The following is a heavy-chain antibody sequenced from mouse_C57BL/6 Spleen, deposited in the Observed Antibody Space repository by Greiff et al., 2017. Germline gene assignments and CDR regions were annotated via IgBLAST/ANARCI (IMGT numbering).Heavy chain of an antibody. J-gene: IGHJ1*03. V-gene: IGHV1-26*01. CDR3: AREEYGKPYFDV. CDR2: INPNNGGT. CDR1: GYTFTDYY. D-gene: IGHD2-10*02. Sequence: EVQLQQSGPELVKPGASVKISCKASGYTFTDYYMNWVKQSHGKSLEWIGDINPNNGGTSYNQKFKGKATLTVDKSSSTAYMELRSLTSEDSAVYYCAREEYGKPYFDVWGTGTTVTVSS.